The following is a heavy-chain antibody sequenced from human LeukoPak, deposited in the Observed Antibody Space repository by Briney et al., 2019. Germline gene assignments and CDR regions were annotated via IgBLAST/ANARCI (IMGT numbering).Heavy chain of an antibody. CDR3: ARDFRRLRWEESPRPEYFQH. D-gene: IGHD4-23*01. J-gene: IGHJ1*01. V-gene: IGHV3-48*03. CDR1: GFSFSSYA. CDR2: ISSSGSTI. Sequence: GRSLRLSCAASGFSFSSYAMNWVRQAPGKGLEWVSYISSSGSTIYYADSVKGRFTVSRDNAKNSLYLQMNSLRAEDTAVYYCARDFRRLRWEESPRPEYFQHWGQGTLVTVSS.